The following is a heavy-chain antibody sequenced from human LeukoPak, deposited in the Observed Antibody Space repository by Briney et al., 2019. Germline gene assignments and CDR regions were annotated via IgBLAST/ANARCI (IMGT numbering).Heavy chain of an antibody. CDR3: ARDLIWFGELFRSYYYGMDV. V-gene: IGHV1-8*01. CDR2: MNPNSGNT. Sequence: AASVKVSCKASVYTFTSYDINWVRQATGQGLEWMGWMNPNSGNTGYAQKFQGRVTMTRNTSISTAYMELSSLRSEDTAVYYCARDLIWFGELFRSYYYGMDVWGQGTTVTVSS. CDR1: VYTFTSYD. J-gene: IGHJ6*02. D-gene: IGHD3-10*01.